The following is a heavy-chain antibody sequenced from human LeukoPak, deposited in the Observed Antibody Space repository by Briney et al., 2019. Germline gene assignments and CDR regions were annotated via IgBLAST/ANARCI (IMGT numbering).Heavy chain of an antibody. Sequence: PGGSLRLSCAASGFTFSGSVLHWVRQASGKGLEWVGRIRTKANTYATAYAASVKGRFTISRDDSKNTVYLQMNSLKTEDTAVYYCTIDYYYGMDVWGQGTTVTVSS. CDR2: IRTKANTYAT. V-gene: IGHV3-73*01. CDR1: GFTFSGSV. CDR3: TIDYYYGMDV. J-gene: IGHJ6*02.